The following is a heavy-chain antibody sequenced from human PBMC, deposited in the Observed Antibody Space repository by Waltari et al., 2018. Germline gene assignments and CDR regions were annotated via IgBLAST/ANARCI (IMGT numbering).Heavy chain of an antibody. D-gene: IGHD1-26*01. J-gene: IGHJ4*02. CDR2: ISAYNGNT. CDR1: GYPFTSYG. Sequence: QVQLVQSGAEVKKPGASVKVSCKASGYPFTSYGISWGRQTPGQGLEWMGWISAYNGNTNYAQKLQGRVTMTTDTSTSTAYMELRSLRSDDTAVYYCARDKLRWWELLLDYWGQGTLVTVSS. V-gene: IGHV1-18*01. CDR3: ARDKLRWWELLLDY.